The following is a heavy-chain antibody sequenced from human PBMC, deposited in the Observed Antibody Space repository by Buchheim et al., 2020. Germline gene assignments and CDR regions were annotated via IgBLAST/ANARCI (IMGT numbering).Heavy chain of an antibody. CDR1: GFTFSSYG. V-gene: IGHV3-30*18. Sequence: QVQLVESGGGVVQPGRSLRLSCAASGFTFSSYGMHWVRQAPGEGLEWVAVISYDGSNKYYADSVKGRFTISRDNSKNTLYLQMNSLRAEDTAVYYCAKEYDYVWGSYSYYFDYWGQGTL. D-gene: IGHD3-16*01. CDR3: AKEYDYVWGSYSYYFDY. J-gene: IGHJ4*02. CDR2: ISYDGSNK.